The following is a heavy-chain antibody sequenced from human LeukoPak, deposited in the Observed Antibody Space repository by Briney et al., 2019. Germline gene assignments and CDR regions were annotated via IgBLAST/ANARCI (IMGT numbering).Heavy chain of an antibody. V-gene: IGHV3-23*01. D-gene: IGHD4-17*01. Sequence: GGSLRLSCAPSGFTFSNYPMSWVRQAPGKGLEWVSLISGSGGNTYYVDSVKGRFTISRDNSKNTLYLQLNSLRADDTAVYYCARERVTTTSFDYWGQGTLVTVSS. CDR3: ARERVTTTSFDY. J-gene: IGHJ4*02. CDR1: GFTFSNYP. CDR2: ISGSGGNT.